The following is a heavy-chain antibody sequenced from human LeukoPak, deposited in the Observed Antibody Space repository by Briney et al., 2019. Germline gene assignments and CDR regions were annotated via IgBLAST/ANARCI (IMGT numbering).Heavy chain of an antibody. V-gene: IGHV3-23*01. J-gene: IGHJ3*02. CDR1: GFTFSSYA. CDR2: ISGSGGST. CDR3: TKGREYCSGGSCTGGAFDI. D-gene: IGHD2-15*01. Sequence: TGGSLRLSCAASGFTFSSYAMSWVRQAPGKGLEWVSAISGSGGSTYYADSVKGRFTISRDNSKNMLYLQMNSLRAEDTAVYYCTKGREYCSGGSCTGGAFDIWGQGTVVTVSS.